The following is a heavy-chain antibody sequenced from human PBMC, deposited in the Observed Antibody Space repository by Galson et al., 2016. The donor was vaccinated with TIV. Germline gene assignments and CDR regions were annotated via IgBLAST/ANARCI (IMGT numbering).Heavy chain of an antibody. CDR3: ARDQRPSTVITPPVSYSYYYDIDV. CDR1: GFAFNNYY. Sequence: SLRLSCAASGFAFNNYYLTWIRQTPGKGLEWVSHISGSGNYRDYADSVKGRFTLSSDNDKNLVYLRMNSLRAEDTALYYCARDQRPSTVITPPVSYSYYYDIDVWGQGTTVTVSS. D-gene: IGHD6-25*01. V-gene: IGHV3-11*06. J-gene: IGHJ6*02. CDR2: ISGSGNYR.